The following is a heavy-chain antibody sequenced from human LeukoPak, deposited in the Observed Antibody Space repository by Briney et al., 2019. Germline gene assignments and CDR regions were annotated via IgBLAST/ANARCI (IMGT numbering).Heavy chain of an antibody. D-gene: IGHD5-12*01. CDR1: GGSFSGYY. CDR2: INHRGST. Sequence: SGTLSLTCAVYGGSFSGYYWCWIRPPPGKGLEWLGDINHRGSTNYNPSLNSRVTITIDTSKNQCNLKLSSVTAADTAVYYCATLPPLASAYYYYGMDVWGQGTTVTVSS. J-gene: IGHJ6*02. V-gene: IGHV4-34*01. CDR3: ATLPPLASAYYYYGMDV.